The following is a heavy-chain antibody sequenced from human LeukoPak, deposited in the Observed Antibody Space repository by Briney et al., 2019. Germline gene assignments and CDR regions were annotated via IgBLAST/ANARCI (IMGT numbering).Heavy chain of an antibody. CDR3: ARKDNNSGWYRTNWFDP. CDR2: MYYSGST. CDR1: GGSISSSSYY. V-gene: IGHV4-39*01. D-gene: IGHD6-19*01. Sequence: AETLSLTCTVSGGSISSSSYYWGWIPQPPGKGLEWIGSMYYSGSTYYNPSLKSRVTISVDTSKNQFSMKLRSVNAADTGVYSCARKDNNSGWYRTNWFDPWGQGTLVTVSS. J-gene: IGHJ5*02.